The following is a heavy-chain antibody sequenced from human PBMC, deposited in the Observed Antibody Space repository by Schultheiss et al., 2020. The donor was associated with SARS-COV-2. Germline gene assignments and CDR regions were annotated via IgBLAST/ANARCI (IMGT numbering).Heavy chain of an antibody. J-gene: IGHJ6*02. Sequence: GESLKISCAASGFTFSTYDMHWVRQAPGKGLEWVAVISYDGSDQNYDESVKGRFTVSRDNSKKTMYLQMNSLRGEDTAVYYCAKALYSYTSGSYTAYGMDVWGQGTTVTVSS. D-gene: IGHD3-10*01. V-gene: IGHV3-30*18. CDR3: AKALYSYTSGSYTAYGMDV. CDR1: GFTFSTYD. CDR2: ISYDGSDQ.